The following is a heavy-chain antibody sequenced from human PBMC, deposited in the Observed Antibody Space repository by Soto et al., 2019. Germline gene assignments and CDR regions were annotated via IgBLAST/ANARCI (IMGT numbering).Heavy chain of an antibody. J-gene: IGHJ4*02. Sequence: QVQLVQSGAEVRKPGASVKVSCKASGYTFTNYGVTWVRQAPGQGLEWMGWISGYNGNTNYAEKLQGRVTVTTDTSTSTASMELRSLTSDDTAVYYCAGGSEGFDYWGQGTLVTVSS. CDR3: AGGSEGFDY. V-gene: IGHV1-18*01. CDR1: GYTFTNYG. CDR2: ISGYNGNT.